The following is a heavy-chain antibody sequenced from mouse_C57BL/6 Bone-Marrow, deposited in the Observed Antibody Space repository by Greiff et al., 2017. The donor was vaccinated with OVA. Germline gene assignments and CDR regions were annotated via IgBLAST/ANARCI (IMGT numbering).Heavy chain of an antibody. CDR3: ARDYGSSPWYFDV. V-gene: IGHV1-82*01. J-gene: IGHJ1*03. CDR1: GYAFSSSW. Sequence: QVQLQQSGPELVKPGASVKISCKASGYAFSSSWMNWVKQRPGKGLEWIGRIYPGDGDTNYNGKFKGKATLTADKSSSNAYMQLSSLTSEDSAVYFCARDYGSSPWYFDVWGTGTTVTVSS. CDR2: IYPGDGDT. D-gene: IGHD1-1*01.